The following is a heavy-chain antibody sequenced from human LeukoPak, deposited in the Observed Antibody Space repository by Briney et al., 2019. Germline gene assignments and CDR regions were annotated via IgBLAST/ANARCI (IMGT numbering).Heavy chain of an antibody. J-gene: IGHJ6*02. D-gene: IGHD1-26*01. Sequence: GGSLRLSCAASGFTFSSYGMHWVRQAPGKGLEWVAVISYDGSNKYYADSVKGRFTISRDNSKNTLYLQMNSLRAEDTAVYYCAKGYYYYYYGMDVWGQGTTVIVSS. CDR2: ISYDGSNK. CDR1: GFTFSSYG. CDR3: AKGYYYYYYGMDV. V-gene: IGHV3-30*18.